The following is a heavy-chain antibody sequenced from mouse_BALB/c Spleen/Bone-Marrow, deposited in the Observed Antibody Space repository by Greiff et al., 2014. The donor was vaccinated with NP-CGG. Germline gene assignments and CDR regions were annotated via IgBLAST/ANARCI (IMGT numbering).Heavy chain of an antibody. CDR3: ARHGGSRGYYFDY. CDR1: GFTFSSYT. CDR2: ISNGGGST. Sequence: EVNLVESGGGLVQPGGSLKLSCAASGFTFSSYTMSWVRQTPEKRLEWVAYISNGGGSTYYPDTVKGRITISRDNAKNTLYLQMSSLKSEDTAMYYCARHGGSRGYYFDYWGQGTTLTVSS. J-gene: IGHJ2*01. D-gene: IGHD1-1*01. V-gene: IGHV5-12-2*01.